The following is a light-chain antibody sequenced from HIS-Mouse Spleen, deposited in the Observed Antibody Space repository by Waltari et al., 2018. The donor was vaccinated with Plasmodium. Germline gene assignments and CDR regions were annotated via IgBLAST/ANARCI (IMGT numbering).Light chain of an antibody. Sequence: QSALTQPRSVSGSPGQSVTISCTGTSSHVGGYNYLSWYQTHPGQAPKLRIYDVSKRPSGVPDRFSGSKSGNTASLTISGLQAEDEADYYCCSYAGSYTYVFGTGTKVTVL. CDR3: CSYAGSYTYV. J-gene: IGLJ1*01. CDR1: SSHVGGYNY. V-gene: IGLV2-11*01. CDR2: DVS.